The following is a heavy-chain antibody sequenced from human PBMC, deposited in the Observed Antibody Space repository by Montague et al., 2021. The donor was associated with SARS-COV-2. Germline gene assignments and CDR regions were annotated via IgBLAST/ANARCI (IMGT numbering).Heavy chain of an antibody. V-gene: IGHV3-48*02. CDR3: ARDLGLVPAMVYYYYYGMDV. Sequence: SLILSCAASVFTFSSYSMNCVRQAPGKGLEWVSYISTSSSTLYYXYSLNVLFTISRANAKHSLYLQMNSLRDEDTAVYYCARDLGLVPAMVYYYYYGMDVWGQGTTVTVSS. CDR2: ISTSSSTL. D-gene: IGHD5-18*01. CDR1: VFTFSSYS. J-gene: IGHJ6*02.